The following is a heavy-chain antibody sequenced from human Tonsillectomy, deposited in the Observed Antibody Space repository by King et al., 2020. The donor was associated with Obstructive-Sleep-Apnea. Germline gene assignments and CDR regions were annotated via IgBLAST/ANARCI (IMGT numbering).Heavy chain of an antibody. Sequence: VQLQESGGGLVRPGESLRLSCVVSGFNFRNHWMHWVRQAPGKGLVWVSRVNGDGGTATYADAVRGRFTISRDNAKNTFYLQLDSLGAEDTAVYYCARGVQDTSDYFDFWGRGALVTVSP. J-gene: IGHJ4*02. V-gene: IGHV3-74*01. CDR2: VNGDGGTA. CDR1: GFNFRNHW. CDR3: ARGVQDTSDYFDF. D-gene: IGHD6-19*01.